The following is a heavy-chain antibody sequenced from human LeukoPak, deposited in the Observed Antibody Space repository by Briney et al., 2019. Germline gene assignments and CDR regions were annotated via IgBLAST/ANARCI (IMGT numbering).Heavy chain of an antibody. CDR2: IKSEADGGTA. D-gene: IGHD3/OR15-3a*01. V-gene: IGHV3-15*01. Sequence: MPGGSLRLPCAASGFTFSHAWMSWVRQAPGKGLEWVGQIKSEADGGTADYAAPVKGRFTISRDDSKNTLYLQMNSLKVEDTAVYYCSTTSLGGQMLMIWYLDNWGQGTLVTVSS. J-gene: IGHJ4*02. CDR3: STTSLGGQMLMIWYLDN. CDR1: GFTFSHAW.